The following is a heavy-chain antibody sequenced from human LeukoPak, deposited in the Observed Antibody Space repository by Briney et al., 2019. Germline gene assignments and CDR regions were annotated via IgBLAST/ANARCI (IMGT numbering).Heavy chain of an antibody. CDR1: GYTFTGYY. V-gene: IGHV1-2*02. Sequence: ASVKVSCKASGYTFTGYYIHWVRQAPGQGLEWMGWINPKSGGTNYAQKFQGRVTMTTDTSTSTVYMELRSLRSDDTAVYYCAFSSYYLQGNYYYMDVWGKGTTVTVSS. CDR2: INPKSGGT. CDR3: AFSSYYLQGNYYYMDV. J-gene: IGHJ6*03. D-gene: IGHD1-26*01.